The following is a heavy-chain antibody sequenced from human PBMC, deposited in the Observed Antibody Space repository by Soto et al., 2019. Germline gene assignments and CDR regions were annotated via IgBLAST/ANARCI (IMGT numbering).Heavy chain of an antibody. Sequence: QDPLVQSGGEVKKPGASVRVSCKASGYPLNKSTINWVRQAPGQGLEWLGRMSGRSGDTNYARKVRDRITMATDTSKRTAYMELRSLRSDDTAVYYCAREGGHGAGIHHCAMDVWGQGTTVTVSS. J-gene: IGHJ6*02. D-gene: IGHD1-1*01. CDR1: GYPLNKST. V-gene: IGHV1-18*01. CDR3: AREGGHGAGIHHCAMDV. CDR2: MSGRSGDT.